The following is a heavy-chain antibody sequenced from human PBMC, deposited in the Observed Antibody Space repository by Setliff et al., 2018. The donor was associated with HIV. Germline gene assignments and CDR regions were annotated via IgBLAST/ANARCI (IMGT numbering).Heavy chain of an antibody. CDR1: GDSISSGSYY. CDR2: IHTSGST. CDR3: ARGYGAAGGGY. D-gene: IGHD6-25*01. Sequence: TLSLTCTVSGDSISSGSYYWSWIRQPAGEGLEWIGQIHTSGSTNYNPSLKSRVTISIDTSNNQFSLKLSSVTAADTAVYYCARGYGAAGGGYWGQGTLVTVSS. V-gene: IGHV4-61*09. J-gene: IGHJ4*02.